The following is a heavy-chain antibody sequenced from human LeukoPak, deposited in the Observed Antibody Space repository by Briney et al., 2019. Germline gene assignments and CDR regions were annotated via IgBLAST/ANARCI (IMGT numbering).Heavy chain of an antibody. D-gene: IGHD6-19*01. CDR3: VRSSGWPDS. J-gene: IGHJ4*02. CDR2: ITNDGSST. Sequence: GGSLRLSCAASGFTFSNHWMHWVRQGPGKGPVWVLRITNDGSSTVYADSVKGRFTISRDNAKSTLYLQMNSLSAEDTAVYYCVRSSGWPDSWGQGTLVTVSS. CDR1: GFTFSNHW. V-gene: IGHV3-74*01.